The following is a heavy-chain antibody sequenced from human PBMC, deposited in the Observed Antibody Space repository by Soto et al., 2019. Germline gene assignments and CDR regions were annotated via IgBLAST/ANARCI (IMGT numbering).Heavy chain of an antibody. CDR2: IYYSGST. CDR1: GGSISSGGYY. D-gene: IGHD2-15*01. V-gene: IGHV4-31*03. J-gene: IGHJ1*01. CDR3: ARDVACSGGSCYSLQH. Sequence: SETLSLTCTVSGGSISSGGYYWSWIRQHPGKGLEWIGYIYYSGSTYYNPSLKSRVTISVDTSKNQFSLKLSSVTAADTAVYYCARDVACSGGSCYSLQHWGQGTLVTVSS.